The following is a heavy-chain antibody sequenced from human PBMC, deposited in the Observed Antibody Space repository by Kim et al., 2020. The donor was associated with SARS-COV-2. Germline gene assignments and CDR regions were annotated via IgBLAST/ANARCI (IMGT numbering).Heavy chain of an antibody. CDR3: GRAGALGSGWRIYYFDY. D-gene: IGHD6-25*01. V-gene: IGHV3-74*01. J-gene: IGHJ4*02. Sequence: VRGRFTISRDSAKNTLYRQMNSLRAEETAVYYCGRAGALGSGWRIYYFDYWGQGTLVTVSS.